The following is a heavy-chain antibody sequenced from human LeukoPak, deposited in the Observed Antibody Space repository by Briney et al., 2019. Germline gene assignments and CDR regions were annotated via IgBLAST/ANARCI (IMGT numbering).Heavy chain of an antibody. CDR1: GFTVSSNY. J-gene: IGHJ3*02. CDR2: INHSGSS. D-gene: IGHD3-9*01. Sequence: GSLRLSCAASGFTVSSNYMSWVRQPPGKGLEWIGEINHSGSSNYNPSLKSRVTISVDTSKNQFSLKLSSVTAADTAVYYCARGPLPYYDILTGPRAFDIWGQGTMVTVSS. CDR3: ARGPLPYYDILTGPRAFDI. V-gene: IGHV4-34*01.